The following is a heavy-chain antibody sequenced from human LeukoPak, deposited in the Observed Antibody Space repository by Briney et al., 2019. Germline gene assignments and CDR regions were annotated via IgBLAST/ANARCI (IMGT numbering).Heavy chain of an antibody. CDR3: TTGIRGD. Sequence: GSLRLSCAASGFTVSSIHMVWVRQVPGKGLEWVSVTYTGGNSYYADSVKGRFIISRDISKNTLYLQMNSLKTEDTAIYYCTTGIRGDWGQGTLVTVSS. CDR2: TYTGGNS. V-gene: IGHV3-53*01. J-gene: IGHJ4*02. D-gene: IGHD3-3*02. CDR1: GFTVSSIH.